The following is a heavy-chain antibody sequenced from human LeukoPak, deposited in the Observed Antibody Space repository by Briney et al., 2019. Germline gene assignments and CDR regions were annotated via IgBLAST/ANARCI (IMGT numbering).Heavy chain of an antibody. D-gene: IGHD6-13*01. V-gene: IGHV3-30*03. CDR1: GLIFSRDG. Sequence: GGSLRLSCAASGLIFSRDGMHWVRQAPGKGLEWVAVISDDGNIKYYADSVKGRFTISRDNSKNTLFLQMNSLRAEDTAVYYCARRIAAAAAPYYFDYWGQGTLVTVSS. CDR3: ARRIAAAAAPYYFDY. J-gene: IGHJ4*02. CDR2: ISDDGNIK.